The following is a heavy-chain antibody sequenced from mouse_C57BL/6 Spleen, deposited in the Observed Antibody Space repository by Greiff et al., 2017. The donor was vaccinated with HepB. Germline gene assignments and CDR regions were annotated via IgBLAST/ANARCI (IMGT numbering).Heavy chain of an antibody. CDR1: GYTFTSYW. CDR3: ASSGGSSYYYAMDY. CDR2: IDPNSGGT. Sequence: QVQLQQPGAELVKPGASVKLSCKASGYTFTSYWMHWVKQRPGRGLEWIGRIDPNSGGTKYNEKFKSKATLTVDKTSSTAYMQLSSLTSEDSAVYYCASSGGSSYYYAMDYWGQGTSVTVSS. D-gene: IGHD1-1*01. J-gene: IGHJ4*01. V-gene: IGHV1-72*01.